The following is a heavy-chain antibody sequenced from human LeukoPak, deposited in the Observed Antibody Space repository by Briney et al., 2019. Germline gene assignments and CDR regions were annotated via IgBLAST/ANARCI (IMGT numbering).Heavy chain of an antibody. CDR1: GFTFSSYG. CDR3: XXXXXXYSXXXXY. J-gene: IGHJ4*02. V-gene: IGHV3-30*02. CDR2: IRYDGSNK. D-gene: IGHD2-15*01. Sequence: XXASGFTFSSYGMHWVRQAPGKGLEWVAFIRYDGSNKYYADSVKGRFTISRDNSKNTLYLQMNSLRAEDTAVYYXXXXXXXYSXXXXYWGQGTLXTVSS.